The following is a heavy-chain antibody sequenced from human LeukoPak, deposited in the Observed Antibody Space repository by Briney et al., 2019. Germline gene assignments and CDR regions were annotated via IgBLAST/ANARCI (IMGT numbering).Heavy chain of an antibody. J-gene: IGHJ4*02. CDR3: ARGDGSGSNPFDY. D-gene: IGHD3-10*01. V-gene: IGHV4-59*01. Sequence: SETVPHTCTVSGGSISSYYWRWIRQPPGGGLEWIGYIYYSGSTNYNPSLKNRVTISVDTSKNQFSLKLNSVTAADTAVYYCARGDGSGSNPFDYWGRGNVVTVSS. CDR1: GGSISSYY. CDR2: IYYSGST.